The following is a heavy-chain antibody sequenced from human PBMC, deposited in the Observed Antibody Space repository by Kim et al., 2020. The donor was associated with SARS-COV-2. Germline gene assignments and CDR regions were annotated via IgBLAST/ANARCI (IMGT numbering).Heavy chain of an antibody. Sequence: SETLSLTCAVYGGSFSGYYWSWIRQPPGKGLEWIGEINHSGSTNYNPSLKSRVTISVDTSKNQFSLKLSSVTAADTAVYYCARATALMVYALQRWGQGTLVTVSS. J-gene: IGHJ4*02. CDR3: ARATALMVYALQR. V-gene: IGHV4-34*01. D-gene: IGHD2-8*01. CDR2: INHSGST. CDR1: GGSFSGYY.